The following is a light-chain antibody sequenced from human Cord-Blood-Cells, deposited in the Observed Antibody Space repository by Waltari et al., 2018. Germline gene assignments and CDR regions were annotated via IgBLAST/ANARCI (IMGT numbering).Light chain of an antibody. Sequence: DIQMTQSPSYLSASVGDRVTIPCRASQSISSYLNCYQQKPGKAPKLLIYAASSFQSGVPSRFSGSGAGTDFTLSISSLQPEDFSTYYCQPSYSTLRTFGQGTKVEIK. CDR1: QSISSY. CDR2: AAS. J-gene: IGKJ1*01. CDR3: QPSYSTLRT. V-gene: IGKV1-39*01.